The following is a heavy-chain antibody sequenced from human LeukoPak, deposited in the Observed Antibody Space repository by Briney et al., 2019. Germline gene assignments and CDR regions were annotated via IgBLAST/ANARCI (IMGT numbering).Heavy chain of an antibody. CDR1: GFTFSSYA. CDR3: ARDYYDSSGNHFDY. D-gene: IGHD3-22*01. CDR2: ISGSGGST. J-gene: IGHJ4*02. Sequence: PGGSLRLSCAASGFTFSSYAMSWVRQAPGKGLEWVSAISGSGGSTYYADSVKGRFTISRDNAKNSLYLQMNSLRAEDTAVYYCARDYYDSSGNHFDYWGQGTLVTVSS. V-gene: IGHV3-23*01.